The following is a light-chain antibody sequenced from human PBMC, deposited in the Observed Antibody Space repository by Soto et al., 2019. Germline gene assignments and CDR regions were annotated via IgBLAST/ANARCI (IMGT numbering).Light chain of an antibody. CDR2: AAS. Sequence: AIRMTQSPSSFSASTGDRVTITCRAGQGISSYLAWYQQKPGKAPKLLIYAASTLQSGVPSRFSGSGSGTDFTLTISGLQSEDSATHNCQQYYSYSALTLGGGTKVDIK. J-gene: IGKJ4*01. CDR1: QGISSY. V-gene: IGKV1-8*01. CDR3: QQYYSYSALT.